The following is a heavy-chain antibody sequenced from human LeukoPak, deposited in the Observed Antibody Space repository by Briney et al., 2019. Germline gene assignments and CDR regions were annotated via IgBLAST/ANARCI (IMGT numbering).Heavy chain of an antibody. D-gene: IGHD3-3*01. CDR2: IKQDGSEK. Sequence: PGGSLRLSCAASGFTFSSYAMSWVRQAPGKGLEWVANIKQDGSEKYYVDSVKGRFTISRDNAKNSLYLQMNSLRAEDTAVYYCARDLGRYDFWSGTSGEYYFDYWGQGTLVTVSS. CDR1: GFTFSSYA. CDR3: ARDLGRYDFWSGTSGEYYFDY. V-gene: IGHV3-7*01. J-gene: IGHJ4*02.